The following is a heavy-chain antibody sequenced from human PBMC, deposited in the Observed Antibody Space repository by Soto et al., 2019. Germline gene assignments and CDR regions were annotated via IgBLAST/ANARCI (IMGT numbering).Heavy chain of an antibody. Sequence: PGVSLRLSCAASGFTFSSLAMNWVRQAPGKGLEWVSGISGSGDSTYYADSVKGRFTISRDNAKNTLYLPMNGRRDEDTAVYYCAKGGADIVVVVAAPARLGYFYYMDVWGKGTTVTVSS. CDR3: AKGGADIVVVVAAPARLGYFYYMDV. D-gene: IGHD2-15*01. CDR1: GFTFSSLA. J-gene: IGHJ6*03. CDR2: ISGSGDST. V-gene: IGHV3-23*01.